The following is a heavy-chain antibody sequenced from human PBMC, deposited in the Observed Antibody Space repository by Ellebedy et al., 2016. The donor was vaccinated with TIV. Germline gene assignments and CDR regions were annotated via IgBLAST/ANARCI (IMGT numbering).Heavy chain of an antibody. J-gene: IGHJ4*02. V-gene: IGHV4-34*01. D-gene: IGHD3-22*01. CDR3: ARGRLPSILYRSGYWGYYFDY. Sequence: MPSETLSLTCAVYGGSFSAYYCSWLRQPPGKGLEWIGEINHSGSTNYNPSLKSRVTISVDTSKNQFSLKMTSVTAADTAVYYCARGRLPSILYRSGYWGYYFDYWGQGTLVTVAS. CDR1: GGSFSAYY. CDR2: INHSGST.